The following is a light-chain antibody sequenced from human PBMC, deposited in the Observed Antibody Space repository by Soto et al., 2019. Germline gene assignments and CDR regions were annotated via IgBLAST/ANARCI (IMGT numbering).Light chain of an antibody. V-gene: IGKV3-15*01. CDR1: QSVASN. J-gene: IGKJ4*01. Sequence: DIVMTQSPATLSVSPGERATLSCRASQSVASNLAWYQQRPGLAPRLLIYGASTRATGVPVRFSGSGSGTEFTLTISSLQSEDFAVYYCHHYNNWPHTFGGGTKVEIK. CDR2: GAS. CDR3: HHYNNWPHT.